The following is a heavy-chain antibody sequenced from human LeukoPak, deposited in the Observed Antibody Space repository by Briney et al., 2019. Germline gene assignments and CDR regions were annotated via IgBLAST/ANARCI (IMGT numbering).Heavy chain of an antibody. V-gene: IGHV3-23*01. CDR3: AKVYLWIQLLFDY. CDR2: ITGTGGST. J-gene: IGHJ4*02. Sequence: GGSLRLSCAASGFTFTSYAMSWVRQAPGKGLEWVSAITGTGGSTYYAASVKGRFTISRDNSKNTLYLQMNSLRAEDTAVYYCAKVYLWIQLLFDYWGQGTLVTVSS. CDR1: GFTFTSYA. D-gene: IGHD5-18*01.